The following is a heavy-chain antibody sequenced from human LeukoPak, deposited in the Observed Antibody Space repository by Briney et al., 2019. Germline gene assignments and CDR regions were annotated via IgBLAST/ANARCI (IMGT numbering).Heavy chain of an antibody. J-gene: IGHJ4*02. D-gene: IGHD3-22*01. V-gene: IGHV3-23*01. CDR3: ARDRPNYYGSDGHYYRRDGDY. CDR2: ITSRDGTT. Sequence: QTGGSLILSCAASGFTFTIYAMSWVRQAPGRGLEWVSSITSRDGTTYYAGSVRGRFTISRDNSTNTLYLQMNSLRVEDTAVYFCARDRPNYYGSDGHYYRRDGDYWGQGTLVTVSS. CDR1: GFTFTIYA.